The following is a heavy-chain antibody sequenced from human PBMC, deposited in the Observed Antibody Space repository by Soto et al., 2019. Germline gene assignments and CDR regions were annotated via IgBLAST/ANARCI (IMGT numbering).Heavy chain of an antibody. CDR2: VVPDGSGT. V-gene: IGHV3-74*01. J-gene: IGHJ5*02. Sequence: GGSLRLSCAGSGFPFSRYWMHWVRQVPGKGLMWVANVVPDGSGTTYADSVKGRFTVSRDNAKNMFYLQMNSLRVEDTALYYCARDVNAEPFDLWGQGTLVTVSS. CDR1: GFPFSRYW. CDR3: ARDVNAEPFDL.